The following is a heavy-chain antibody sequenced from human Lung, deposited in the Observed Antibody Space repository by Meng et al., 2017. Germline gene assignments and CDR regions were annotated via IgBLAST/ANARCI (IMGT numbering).Heavy chain of an antibody. J-gene: IGHJ4*02. D-gene: IGHD5-12*01. V-gene: IGHV1-2*06. CDR1: GYTFTDYY. CDR3: ARENVGDGGYDFDF. Sequence: QVQLVQSGAEVKKPGASVKVPRKASGYTFTDYYIHWVRQAPGQGLEWMGRINPNSGGTNYVQKFQGRVTMTRDTSISTAYMELTRLRSDDTAIYYCARENVGDGGYDFDFWGRGTLVTVSS. CDR2: INPNSGGT.